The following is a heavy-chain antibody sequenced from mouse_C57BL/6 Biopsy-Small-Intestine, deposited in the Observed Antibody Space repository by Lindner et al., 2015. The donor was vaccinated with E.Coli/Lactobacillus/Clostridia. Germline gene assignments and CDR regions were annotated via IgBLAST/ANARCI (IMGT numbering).Heavy chain of an antibody. V-gene: IGHV1-85*01. CDR3: ARWTYDYDEGWYFDV. Sequence: VQLQESGPDLAKPGASVKLSCKASGYTFTSHDINWVKQRPGQGLEWIGWIYPREGSTKYNEKFKGKATLTVDTSSSTANMELHSLTSEDSAVYFCARWTYDYDEGWYFDVWGTGTTVTVSS. CDR1: GYTFTSHD. CDR2: IYPREGST. J-gene: IGHJ1*03. D-gene: IGHD2-4*01.